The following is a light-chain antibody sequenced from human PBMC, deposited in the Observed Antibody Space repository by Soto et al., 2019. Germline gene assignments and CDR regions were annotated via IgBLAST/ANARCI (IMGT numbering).Light chain of an antibody. Sequence: QSVLTQPPSVSGAPGQRVTISCTGSSSDIGADSKIHWYQQLPGEAPKLLIYGNTNRPSGVPDRFSASKSGTSASLAITGLQAEDEADYYCQSYDSSLTGRYIFGTGTKLTVL. CDR1: SSDIGADSK. V-gene: IGLV1-40*01. CDR3: QSYDSSLTGRYI. J-gene: IGLJ1*01. CDR2: GNT.